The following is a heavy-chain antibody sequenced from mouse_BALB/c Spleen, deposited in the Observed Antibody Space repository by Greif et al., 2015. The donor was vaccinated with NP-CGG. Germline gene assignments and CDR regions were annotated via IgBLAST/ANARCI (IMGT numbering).Heavy chain of an antibody. J-gene: IGHJ4*01. V-gene: IGHV5-12-1*01. CDR2: ISSGGGST. CDR1: GFAFSSYA. Sequence: EVKLMESGGGLVKPGGSLKLSCAASGFAFSSYAMSWVRQTPEKRLEWVAYISSGGGSTYYPDTVKGRFTISRDNAKNTLYLQMSSLKSEDTAMYYCARHPATMITTDYAMDYWGQGTSVTVSS. CDR3: ARHPATMITTDYAMDY. D-gene: IGHD2-4*01.